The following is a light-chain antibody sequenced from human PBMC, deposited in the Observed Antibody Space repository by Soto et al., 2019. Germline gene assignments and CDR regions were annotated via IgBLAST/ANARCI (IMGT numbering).Light chain of an antibody. V-gene: IGLV2-14*03. J-gene: IGLJ1*01. CDR1: SSDVGAYNY. CDR2: DVS. Sequence: QSVLTQPASVSGSPGQSITISCTGTSSDVGAYNYVFWYQQHPGKAPKLMIYDVSNRPSGVSNRFSGSKSGNTASLTISGLQAEDEADYYCSSYTSESTYGLGAGTKLTV. CDR3: SSYTSESTYG.